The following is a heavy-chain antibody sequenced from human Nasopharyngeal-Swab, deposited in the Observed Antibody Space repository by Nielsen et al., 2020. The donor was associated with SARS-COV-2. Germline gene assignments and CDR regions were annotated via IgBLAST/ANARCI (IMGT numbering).Heavy chain of an antibody. CDR1: GGSISSSSYY. J-gene: IGHJ6*02. CDR3: ARQVGYCTNGVCPTYYYYYGMDV. V-gene: IGHV4-39*01. CDR2: IYYSGST. Sequence: SETLSLTCTVSGGSISSSSYYWGWIRQPPGKGLEWIGSIYYSGSTYYNPSLKSRVTISVDTSKNQFSLKLSSVTAADTAVYYCARQVGYCTNGVCPTYYYYYGMDVWGRGTTVTVSS. D-gene: IGHD2-8*01.